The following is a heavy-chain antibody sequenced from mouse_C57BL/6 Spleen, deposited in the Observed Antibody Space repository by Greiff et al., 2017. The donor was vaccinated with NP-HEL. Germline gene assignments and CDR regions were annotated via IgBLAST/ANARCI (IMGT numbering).Heavy chain of an antibody. V-gene: IGHV1-82*01. D-gene: IGHD1-1*01. CDR1: GYAFSSSW. CDR3: ARRGYYYGSSEDAMDY. CDR2: IYPGDGDT. J-gene: IGHJ4*01. Sequence: QVQLKESGPELVKPGASVKISCKASGYAFSSSWMNWVKQRPGKGLEWIGRIYPGDGDTNYNGKFKGKATLTADKSSSTAYMQLSSLTSEDSAVYFCARRGYYYGSSEDAMDYWGQGTSVTVSS.